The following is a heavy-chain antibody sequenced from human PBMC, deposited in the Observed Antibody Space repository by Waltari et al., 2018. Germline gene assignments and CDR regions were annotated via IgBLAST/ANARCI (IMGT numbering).Heavy chain of an antibody. D-gene: IGHD3-3*01. Sequence: VQLVETGGGLVQPGGSLRLSCAASGFTFSSYAMQWVREAPGKGLEWISAINSGGGSTYYADSVKGRFTISRDNSKNTLSLQMNSLRAEDTAVYYCAKAIAGLLDSWGQGVVVTVSS. CDR2: INSGGGST. V-gene: IGHV3-NL1*01. CDR1: GFTFSSYA. CDR3: AKAIAGLLDS. J-gene: IGHJ4*03.